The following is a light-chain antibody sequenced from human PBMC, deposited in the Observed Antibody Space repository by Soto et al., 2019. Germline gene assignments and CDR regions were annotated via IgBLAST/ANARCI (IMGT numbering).Light chain of an antibody. CDR2: SAS. V-gene: IGKV1-39*01. Sequence: DIQMTQSPSSLSSSVGDTVTITCRTTENINNYLSWYQQKPGKAPTFLIYSASTLMSGVPSRFSGSGSGTDFTLTITGLRPEDYVTYYWQQTYSMPLTFGGGTTVEI. J-gene: IGKJ4*01. CDR1: ENINNY. CDR3: QQTYSMPLT.